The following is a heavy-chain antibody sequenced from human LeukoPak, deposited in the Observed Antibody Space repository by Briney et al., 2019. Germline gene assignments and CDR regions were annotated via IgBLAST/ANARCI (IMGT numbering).Heavy chain of an antibody. CDR2: IYTSGST. D-gene: IGHD2-8*01. CDR3: ARASYSYGINGWVPFDY. Sequence: SETLSLTCTVSGNSISSGDNYWSWIRQPAGKGLEWIGRIYTSGSTNYNPSLKSRVTISGDTSKNQFSLRLSSVTAADTAVYYCARASYSYGINGWVPFDYWGQGTLVTVSS. CDR1: GNSISSGDNY. J-gene: IGHJ4*02. V-gene: IGHV4-61*02.